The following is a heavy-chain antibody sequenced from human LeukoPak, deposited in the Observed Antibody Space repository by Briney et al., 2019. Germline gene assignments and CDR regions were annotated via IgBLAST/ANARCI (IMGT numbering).Heavy chain of an antibody. CDR2: MNPNSGNT. CDR1: GYTFTSYD. CDR3: ARVRNTLWCSGGSCYSGYYYYYGMDV. Sequence: VASVKVSCKASGYTFTSYDINWVRQATGQGLEWLGWMNPNSGNTGYAQKFQGRVTMTRNTSISTAYMELSSLRSEDTAVYYCARVRNTLWCSGGSCYSGYYYYYGMDVWGQGTTVTVSS. V-gene: IGHV1-8*01. D-gene: IGHD2-15*01. J-gene: IGHJ6*02.